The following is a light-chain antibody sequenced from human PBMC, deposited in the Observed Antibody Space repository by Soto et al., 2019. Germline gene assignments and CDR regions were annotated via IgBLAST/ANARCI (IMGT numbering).Light chain of an antibody. V-gene: IGKV3-20*01. CDR2: DAS. Sequence: EIALTQSPGTLSLSPGERATLSCRASQSVSSYLAWYQQKPGQAPRILIYDASNRDTGIPARFSGSRSGTECTLTISSLEPEDFEVYYCQQYGNSPITFGQGTRLEIK. CDR3: QQYGNSPIT. CDR1: QSVSSY. J-gene: IGKJ5*01.